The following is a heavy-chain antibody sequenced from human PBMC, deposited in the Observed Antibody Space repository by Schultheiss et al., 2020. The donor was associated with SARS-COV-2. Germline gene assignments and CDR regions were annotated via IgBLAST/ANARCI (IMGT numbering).Heavy chain of an antibody. D-gene: IGHD1-26*01. CDR1: GYSISSAYY. Sequence: SETLSLTCAVSGYSISSAYYWGWIRQPPGKGLEWIGYIYYSGSTNYNPSLKSRVTISVDTSKNQFSLKLSSVTAADTAVYYCARNPRSGSYYVFDYWGQGTLVTVSS. CDR2: IYYSGST. CDR3: ARNPRSGSYYVFDY. V-gene: IGHV4-38-2*01. J-gene: IGHJ4*02.